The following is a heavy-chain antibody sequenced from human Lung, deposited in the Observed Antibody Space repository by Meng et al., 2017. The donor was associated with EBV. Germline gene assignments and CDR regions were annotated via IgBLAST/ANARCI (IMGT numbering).Heavy chain of an antibody. CDR2: ISGSVGTT. V-gene: IGHV3-23*01. CDR3: AKATPVTYYYGSGVGAFDY. J-gene: IGHJ4*02. CDR1: GCAFSNYA. Sequence: EVQLLESRGGLVQHGGALRGSCGASGCAFSNYAMSWVRQAPGKGLDWVSTISGSVGTTYYADSVKGRFTISRDISKNILYLQMNSLRAEDTAAYYCAKATPVTYYYGSGVGAFDYWGQGALVTVSS. D-gene: IGHD3-10*01.